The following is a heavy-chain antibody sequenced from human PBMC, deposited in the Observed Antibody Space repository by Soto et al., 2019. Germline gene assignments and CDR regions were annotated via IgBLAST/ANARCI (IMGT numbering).Heavy chain of an antibody. CDR3: VRIIAAAGGGYYYDYYMDV. V-gene: IGHV3-66*01. D-gene: IGHD6-13*01. CDR2: IYSGGNT. Sequence: PGESLKISCAASGFTVSSSYMSWVRQAPGKGLEWVSVIYSGGNTSYADSVKGRFTISRDNSKNTLYLQMNSLRAEDTAVYYCVRIIAAAGGGYYYDYYMDVWGKGTTVTVSS. J-gene: IGHJ6*03. CDR1: GFTVSSSY.